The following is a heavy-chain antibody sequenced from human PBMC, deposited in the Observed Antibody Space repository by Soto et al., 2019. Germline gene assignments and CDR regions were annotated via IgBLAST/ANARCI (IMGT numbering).Heavy chain of an antibody. V-gene: IGHV6-1*01. Sequence: SQTLSLTFPISGDSVSSNSAAWNCIRQSPSRGLEWLGRTYYRSKWFYDYGLSVRGRITINPDTPKNQFSLQLSSVTPEDSAVYYCARGVQASGMGYWGQGILVTVSS. D-gene: IGHD6-13*01. CDR3: ARGVQASGMGY. CDR1: GDSVSSNSAA. CDR2: TYYRSKWFY. J-gene: IGHJ4*02.